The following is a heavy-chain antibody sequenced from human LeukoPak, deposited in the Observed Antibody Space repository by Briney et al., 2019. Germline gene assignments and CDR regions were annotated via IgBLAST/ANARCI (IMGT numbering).Heavy chain of an antibody. CDR3: ARAARLRDYGSESSHSPGYDF. V-gene: IGHV4-34*01. J-gene: IGHJ4*02. CDR2: ITHSGSS. Sequence: SETLSLTCAVYGGTLSGYYWTWFRQSPGKGLEWIGEITHSGSSNYNPSLKSRVTMSVDTSENQFSLKLSSVTAADTAVYYCARAARLRDYGSESSHSPGYDFWGQGTLVTVSS. D-gene: IGHD3-10*01. CDR1: GGTLSGYY.